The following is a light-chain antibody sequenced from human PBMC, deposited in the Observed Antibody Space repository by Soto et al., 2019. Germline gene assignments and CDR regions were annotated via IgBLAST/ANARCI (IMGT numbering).Light chain of an antibody. CDR2: KVS. V-gene: IGKV2-30*01. J-gene: IGKJ2*01. CDR1: QSLVYVNGDTY. CDR3: MQGTHWPYT. Sequence: DVVMTQSPLSLPVTLGQPASISCRSSQSLVYVNGDTYLDWFQHRPGQSPRRLIYKVSNRDSGVPDRFSGSGSGPDFTLKISRVEAADVGVYYCMQGTHWPYTFGQATKVDIK.